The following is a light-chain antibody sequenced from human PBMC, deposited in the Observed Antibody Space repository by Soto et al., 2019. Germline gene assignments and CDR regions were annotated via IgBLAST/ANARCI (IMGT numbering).Light chain of an antibody. CDR3: QQSYSTPWT. CDR1: QNIHSY. Sequence: DIQMTQSPSSLSASVGDRVTITCRTSQNIHSYLNWYRQTPGKAPKLLIFAASTLQTGVSSRFSGSGTETEFTLTISSLQPEDFTTYYCQQSYSTPWTFVQGTKVEI. J-gene: IGKJ1*01. V-gene: IGKV1-39*01. CDR2: AAS.